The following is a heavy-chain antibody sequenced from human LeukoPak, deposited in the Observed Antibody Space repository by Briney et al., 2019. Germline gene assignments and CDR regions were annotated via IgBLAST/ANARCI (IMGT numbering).Heavy chain of an antibody. V-gene: IGHV3-23*01. D-gene: IGHD5-12*01. CDR3: AKSGVATIKRGNWFDP. J-gene: IGHJ5*02. Sequence: PGGSLRLSCAASGFTFSSYAMSWVRQAPGKGLEWVSAISGSGGSTYYADSVKGRFTISRDNSKNTLYLQMNSLRAKDTAVYYCAKSGVATIKRGNWFDPWGQGTRVTVSS. CDR2: ISGSGGST. CDR1: GFTFSSYA.